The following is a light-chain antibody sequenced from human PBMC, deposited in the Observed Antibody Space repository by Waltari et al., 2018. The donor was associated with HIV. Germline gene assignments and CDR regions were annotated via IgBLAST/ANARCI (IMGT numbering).Light chain of an antibody. J-gene: IGLJ1*01. CDR3: QSADSSGTYEV. CDR1: ALPKQY. CDR2: KDS. V-gene: IGLV3-25*03. Sequence: SYELTPPPSVSVSPGQTARITCPGDALPKQYAYWYQQKPGQAPVLVIYKDSERPSGIPERFSGSSSGTTVTLTISGVQAEDEADYYCQSADSSGTYEVFGTGTKVTVL.